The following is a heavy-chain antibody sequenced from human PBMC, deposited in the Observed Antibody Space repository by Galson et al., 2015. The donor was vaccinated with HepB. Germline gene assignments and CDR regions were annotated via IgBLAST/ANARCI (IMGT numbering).Heavy chain of an antibody. CDR2: ISAYNGNT. V-gene: IGHV1-18*01. D-gene: IGHD2-2*02. Sequence: SVKVSCKASGYTFTSYGISWVRQAPGQGLEWMGWISAYNGNTNYAQKLQGGVTMTTDTSTSTAYMELRSLRSNDTAVYYCARDRGRGRDIVVVPAAILSSRYYMDVWGKGTTVTVSS. CDR3: ARDRGRGRDIVVVPAAILSSRYYMDV. J-gene: IGHJ6*03. CDR1: GYTFTSYG.